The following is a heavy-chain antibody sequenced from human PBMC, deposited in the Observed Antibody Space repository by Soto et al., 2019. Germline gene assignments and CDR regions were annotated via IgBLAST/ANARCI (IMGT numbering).Heavy chain of an antibody. D-gene: IGHD6-19*01. V-gene: IGHV1-8*01. CDR1: GYTFTSYD. CDR2: MNPNSGNT. CDR3: ARDGGSCWCHDS. J-gene: IGHJ5*01. Sequence: QVQLGQSGAEVKKPGASVKVSCKASGYTFTSYDINWGRQATGQGLEWMGWMNPNSGNTDEAQKFQGRDTMTSNTSTTRAYMELSRLRAGYTAVYYRARDGGSCWCHDSCGHGTLVTFSS.